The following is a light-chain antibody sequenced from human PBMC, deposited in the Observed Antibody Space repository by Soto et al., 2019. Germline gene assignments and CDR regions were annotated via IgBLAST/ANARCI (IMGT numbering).Light chain of an antibody. CDR1: QSVSSN. J-gene: IGKJ1*01. CDR2: GAS. CDR3: QQYNSYSSS. V-gene: IGKV3D-15*01. Sequence: PQSPATLSFSPGERATPSCRASQSVSSNLAWYQQKPGQAPRLLIYGASTRATGIPARFSGSGSGTEFTLTIGSLQPDDFATYYCQQYNSYSSSFGQGTKVDIK.